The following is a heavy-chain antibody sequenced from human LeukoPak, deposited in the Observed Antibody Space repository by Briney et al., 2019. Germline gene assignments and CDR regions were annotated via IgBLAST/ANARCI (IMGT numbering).Heavy chain of an antibody. CDR1: GYTLTELS. CDR2: FDPEDGET. Sequence: ASVKVSCKVSGYTLTELSMHWVRQAPGKGLEWMGGFDPEDGETIYAQKFQGRVTMTEDTSTDTAHMELSSLRSEDTAVYYCATGQLRYLEWLYYFDYWGQGTLVIVSS. J-gene: IGHJ4*02. V-gene: IGHV1-24*01. D-gene: IGHD3-3*01. CDR3: ATGQLRYLEWLYYFDY.